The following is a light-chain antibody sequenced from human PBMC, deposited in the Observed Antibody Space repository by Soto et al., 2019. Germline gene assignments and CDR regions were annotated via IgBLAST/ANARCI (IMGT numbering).Light chain of an antibody. CDR1: QGISSS. Sequence: DIQLTQSPSFLSASVGDRVTITCLASQGISSSLAWYHQKPGKAPRLLIYAASTLESGVPSRFSGSESGTEFSLTISSLQPEDSATYYCQHLNSYLRATFGQGTKLEIK. CDR3: QHLNSYLRAT. J-gene: IGKJ2*01. CDR2: AAS. V-gene: IGKV1-9*01.